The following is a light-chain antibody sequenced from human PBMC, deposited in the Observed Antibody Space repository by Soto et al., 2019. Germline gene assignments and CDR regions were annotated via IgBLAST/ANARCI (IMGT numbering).Light chain of an antibody. CDR1: SSDIGSYNY. J-gene: IGLJ2*01. CDR3: RSYTIASVL. CDR2: DVV. V-gene: IGLV2-14*03. Sequence: QSALTQPASVSGSPGQSITISCTGTSSDIGSYNYVSWYQQHPGKAPKLIIYDVVNRPSGVSSRFSGSKSDNTASLTISGLQAEDESDYYCRSYTIASVLFGGGTKLTVL.